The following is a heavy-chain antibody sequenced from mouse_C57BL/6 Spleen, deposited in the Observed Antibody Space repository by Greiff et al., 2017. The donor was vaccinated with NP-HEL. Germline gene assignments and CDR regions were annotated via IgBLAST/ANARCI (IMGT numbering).Heavy chain of an antibody. Sequence: VQLQQSGAELVRPGSSVKLSCKASGYTFTSYWMDWVKQRPGQGLEWIGNIYPSDSETHYNQKFKDKATLTVDKSSSTAYMQLSSLTSEDSAVYYCARSLYGNYVGYWGQGTTLTVSS. J-gene: IGHJ2*01. CDR1: GYTFTSYW. CDR3: ARSLYGNYVGY. V-gene: IGHV1-61*01. D-gene: IGHD2-1*01. CDR2: IYPSDSET.